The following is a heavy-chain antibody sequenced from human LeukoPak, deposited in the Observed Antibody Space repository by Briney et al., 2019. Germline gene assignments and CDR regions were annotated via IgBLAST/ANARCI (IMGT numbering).Heavy chain of an antibody. V-gene: IGHV4-61*02. J-gene: IGHJ6*04. CDR3: ARDLYYGSGSYYGMDV. Sequence: PSQTLSLTCTVSGGSISSGSYYWSWIRQPAGKGLEWIGRIYTSGSTNYNPSLKSRVTISVDTSKNQFSLKLRSVTAADAAVYYCARDLYYGSGSYYGMDVWGKGTTVTVSS. CDR2: IYTSGST. D-gene: IGHD3-10*01. CDR1: GGSISSGSYY.